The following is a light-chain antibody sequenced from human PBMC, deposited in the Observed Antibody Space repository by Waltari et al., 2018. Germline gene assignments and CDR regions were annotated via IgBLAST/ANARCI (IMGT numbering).Light chain of an antibody. CDR2: RDN. CDR1: NNNVGKSG. V-gene: IGLV10-54*04. Sequence: QAGLTQPPSVSKGLRQTATLTCTGDNNNVGKSGPTWPQPHQGHPPQLLSYRDNTRPSGISERFSASRSGNTASLTISGLQPEDEADYYCSAWDDNLHIYFFGPGTRVTVL. CDR3: SAWDDNLHIYF. J-gene: IGLJ1*01.